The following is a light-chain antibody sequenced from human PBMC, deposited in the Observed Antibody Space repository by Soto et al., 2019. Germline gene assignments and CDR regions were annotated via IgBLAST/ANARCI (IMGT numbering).Light chain of an antibody. CDR3: QSYDGRLSGWV. V-gene: IGLV1-40*01. J-gene: IGLJ3*02. CDR1: SSNIGASSD. CDR2: GNS. Sequence: QSVLTQPPSVSGAPGQRVTISCTGSSSNIGASSDVHWYQQLPGTAPKLLIYGNSNRPSGVPDRFSGSKSGTSASLAITGLEAEDEADYCCQSYDGRLSGWVFGGGTKLTV.